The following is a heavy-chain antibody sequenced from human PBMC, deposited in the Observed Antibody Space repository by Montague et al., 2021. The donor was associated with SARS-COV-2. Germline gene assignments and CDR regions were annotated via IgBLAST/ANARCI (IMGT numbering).Heavy chain of an antibody. D-gene: IGHD2-21*02. CDR3: AQEGWECGCGCYSVES. Sequence: SLSLSCAASGITFQAYALSWVRQTPGKGLEWVSAIVPTGISTLHAESVKGRFTISRDNSKNTLYLQMNDLRAEDTAVYYCAQEGWECGCGCYSVESWGQGTLVTVSS. V-gene: IGHV3-23*01. J-gene: IGHJ4*02. CDR2: IVPTGIST. CDR1: GITFQAYA.